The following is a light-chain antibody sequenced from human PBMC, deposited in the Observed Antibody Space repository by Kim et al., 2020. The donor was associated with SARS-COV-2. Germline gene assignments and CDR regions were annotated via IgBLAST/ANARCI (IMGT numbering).Light chain of an antibody. V-gene: IGKV1-5*03. CDR1: QSISSR. CDR2: KAS. CDR3: QQYDSWWT. Sequence: DIQMTQSPSTLSASVGDRVTITCRTSQSISSRLAWYQQKPGKAPKLLIYKASSLESGVPSRFSGSGSGTEFTLTISSLQPDDFATYYCQQYDSWWTFGQGTKVDIK. J-gene: IGKJ1*01.